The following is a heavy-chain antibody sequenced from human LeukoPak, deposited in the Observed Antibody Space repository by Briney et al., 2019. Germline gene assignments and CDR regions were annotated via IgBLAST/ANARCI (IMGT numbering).Heavy chain of an antibody. J-gene: IGHJ6*02. Sequence: PSETLSLTCTVSGGSISSGGYYWSWLRQHPGKGLEWIGYIYYSGSTYYNPSLKSRVTISVDTSKNQFSLKLSSVTAADTAVYYCARALGYCSSTSCPGGLYYYYGMDVWGQGTTVTVSS. D-gene: IGHD2-2*01. CDR3: ARALGYCSSTSCPGGLYYYYGMDV. CDR1: GGSISSGGYY. CDR2: IYYSGST. V-gene: IGHV4-31*03.